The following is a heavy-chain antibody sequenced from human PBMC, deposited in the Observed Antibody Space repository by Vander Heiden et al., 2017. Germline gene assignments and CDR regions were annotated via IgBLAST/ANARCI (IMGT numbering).Heavy chain of an antibody. CDR2: IWYDGSNK. Sequence: QVQLVESGGGVVQPGRSLRLSCAASGFTFSSYGLPWVRQAPSKGLEWVAVIWYDGSNKYYADSVKGRFTISRDNSKNTLYLQMNSLRAEDTAVYYCARDPQQLADAFDIWGQGTMVTVSS. CDR1: GFTFSSYG. D-gene: IGHD6-13*01. CDR3: ARDPQQLADAFDI. J-gene: IGHJ3*02. V-gene: IGHV3-33*01.